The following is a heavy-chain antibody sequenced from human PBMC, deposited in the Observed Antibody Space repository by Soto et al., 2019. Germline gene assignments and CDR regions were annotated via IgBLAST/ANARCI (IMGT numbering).Heavy chain of an antibody. CDR2: IYYSGST. J-gene: IGHJ4*02. D-gene: IGHD3-10*01. CDR1: GGSISSGGYY. CDR3: ARRPLVFLSFDY. V-gene: IGHV4-31*03. Sequence: PSETLSLTCTVSGGSISSGGYYWSWIRQHPGKGLEWIGYIYYSGSTYYNPSLKSRVTISVDTSKNQFSLKLSSVTAADTAVYYWARRPLVFLSFDYWGQGTLVTVSS.